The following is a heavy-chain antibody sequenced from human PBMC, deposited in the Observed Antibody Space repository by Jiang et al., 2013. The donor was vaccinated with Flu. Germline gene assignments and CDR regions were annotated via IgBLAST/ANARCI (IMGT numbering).Heavy chain of an antibody. CDR1: GGSFSGYY. Sequence: LLKPSETLPLTCAVYGGSFSGYYWSWIRQPPGKGLEWIGEINHSGSTNYNPSLKSRVTISVDTSKNQFSLKLSSVTAADTAVYYCARSPDLTRITMIVDGPNWFDPWGQGTLVTVSS. J-gene: IGHJ5*02. CDR3: ARSPDLTRITMIVDGPNWFDP. D-gene: IGHD3-22*01. CDR2: INHSGST. V-gene: IGHV4-34*01.